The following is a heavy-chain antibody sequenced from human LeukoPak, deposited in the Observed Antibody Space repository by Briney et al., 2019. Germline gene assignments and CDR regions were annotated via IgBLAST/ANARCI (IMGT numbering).Heavy chain of an antibody. CDR1: GFTFSNYW. CDR3: ARVLSGSWDWFDP. Sequence: GGPLRLSCAASGFTFSNYWMHWVRPPPGKGLVWVSRINTDGSRITYADSAKGRFSISRDNAMNTVYLQMNSLRAEDTAVYYCARVLSGSWDWFDPWGQGTLVTVSS. CDR2: INTDGSRI. V-gene: IGHV3-74*01. J-gene: IGHJ5*02. D-gene: IGHD3-22*01.